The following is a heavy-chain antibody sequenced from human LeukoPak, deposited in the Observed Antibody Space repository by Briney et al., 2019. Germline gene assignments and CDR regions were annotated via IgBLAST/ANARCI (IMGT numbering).Heavy chain of an antibody. CDR2: FISSSSYI. CDR1: GFTFSTYS. CDR3: ARDPQYCSGGSCYSFDY. Sequence: GGSLRLSCAASGFTFSTYSMNWVRQAPGKGLEWVSSFISSSSYIYYADSVKGRFTISRDNAKNSLYLQMNSLRAEDTAVYYCARDPQYCSGGSCYSFDYWGQGTLVTVSS. D-gene: IGHD2-15*01. J-gene: IGHJ4*02. V-gene: IGHV3-21*01.